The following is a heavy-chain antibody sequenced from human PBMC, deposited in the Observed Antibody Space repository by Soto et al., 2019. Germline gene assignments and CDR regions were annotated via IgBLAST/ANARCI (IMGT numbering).Heavy chain of an antibody. CDR1: GFTFSRYG. J-gene: IGHJ4*02. Sequence: GGSLRLSCAASGFTFSRYGMHGVRQAPDKGLEWVAVIWFDGNNKQYADSVRGRFTISRDNSKNTLYLQMNSLRAEDTAMYYCARETWMDRSFDYWGQGTLVTVSS. V-gene: IGHV3-33*01. CDR3: ARETWMDRSFDY. CDR2: IWFDGNNK. D-gene: IGHD2-2*03.